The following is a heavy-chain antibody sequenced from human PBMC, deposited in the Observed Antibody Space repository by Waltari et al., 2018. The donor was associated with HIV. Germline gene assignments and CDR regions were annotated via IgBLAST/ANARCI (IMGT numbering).Heavy chain of an antibody. J-gene: IGHJ6*02. V-gene: IGHV1-18*01. CDR3: ARDPNTVNFWRRGHYSPSKYGMDV. CDR1: GYTFTTYG. D-gene: IGHD3-3*01. CDR2: INPQNCDT. Sequence: QIQLVQSGDEVKKPGASVKVSCKASGYTFTTYGISWVRQAPGQGLAWMGWINPQNCDTTYAQTFQGRVTMTTDTSTSTVYMELTSLRSDDTAVYYCARDPNTVNFWRRGHYSPSKYGMDVWGQGTTVTVSS.